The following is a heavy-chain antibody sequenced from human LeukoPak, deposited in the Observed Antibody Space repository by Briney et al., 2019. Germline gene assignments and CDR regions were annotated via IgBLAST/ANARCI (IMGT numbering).Heavy chain of an antibody. V-gene: IGHV4-4*07. D-gene: IGHD1-26*01. CDR3: ARVRYSGSYYYMDV. CDR1: GGSISSYY. J-gene: IGHJ6*03. Sequence: PSETLSPTCTVSGGSISSYYWSWIRQPAGKGLEWIGRIYTSGSTNYNPSLKSRVTMSVDTSKNQFSLKLSSVTAADTAVYYCARVRYSGSYYYMDVWGKGTTVTVSS. CDR2: IYTSGST.